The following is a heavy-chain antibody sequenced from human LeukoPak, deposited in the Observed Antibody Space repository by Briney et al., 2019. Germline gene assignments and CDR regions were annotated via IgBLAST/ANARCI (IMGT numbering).Heavy chain of an antibody. CDR3: ARDGSSSIPY. V-gene: IGHV1-46*01. D-gene: IGHD6-6*01. CDR2: INPSGGST. Sequence: ASVKVSCKASGYTFTSYYMHWVREAPAQGLEWMGIINPSGGSTSYAQKFQGRVTMTRGTSTSTVYMELSSLRSEDTAVYYCARDGSSSIPYWGQGTLVTVSS. CDR1: GYTFTSYY. J-gene: IGHJ4*02.